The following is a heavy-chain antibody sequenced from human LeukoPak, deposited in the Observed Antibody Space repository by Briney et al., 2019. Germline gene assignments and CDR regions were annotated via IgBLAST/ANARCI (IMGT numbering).Heavy chain of an antibody. D-gene: IGHD3-10*01. V-gene: IGHV4-59*01. CDR1: GDSISNYY. CDR2: ISYSGGT. J-gene: IGHJ5*02. CDR3: ASSNLGSLGQFDP. Sequence: SETLSLTCSVSGDSISNYYWSWIRQPPGKGLEWIGSISYSGGTNYNPSLKSRVTISVDTSKNQFSLKLSSVTAADTAVYYCASSNLGSLGQFDPWGQGTLVTVSS.